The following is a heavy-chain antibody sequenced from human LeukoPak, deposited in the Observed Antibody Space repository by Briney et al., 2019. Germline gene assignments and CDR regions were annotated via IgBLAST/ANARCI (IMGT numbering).Heavy chain of an antibody. D-gene: IGHD6-6*01. CDR2: INHSGST. J-gene: IGHJ4*02. CDR3: ARHRVGAARH. V-gene: IGHV4-34*01. Sequence: GSLRLSCAASGFTFNNAWMSWVRQPPGKGLEWIGEINHSGSTNYNPSLKSRVTISVDTSKNQFSLKLSSVTAADTAVYYCARHRVGAARHWGQGTLVTVSS. CDR1: GFTFNNAW.